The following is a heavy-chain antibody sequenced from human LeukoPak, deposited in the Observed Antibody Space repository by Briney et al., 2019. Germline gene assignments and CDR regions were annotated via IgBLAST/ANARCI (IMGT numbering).Heavy chain of an antibody. CDR1: GYTFTSYY. V-gene: IGHV1-2*02. Sequence: ASVKVSCKASGYTFTSYYMHWVRQAPGQGLEWMGWISAYNGNTNYAQKFQGRVTMTRDTSISTAYMELSRLRSDETAVYYCARTYYYGSGSYSEGAFNIWGQGTMVTVSS. D-gene: IGHD3-10*01. CDR3: ARTYYYGSGSYSEGAFNI. J-gene: IGHJ3*02. CDR2: ISAYNGNT.